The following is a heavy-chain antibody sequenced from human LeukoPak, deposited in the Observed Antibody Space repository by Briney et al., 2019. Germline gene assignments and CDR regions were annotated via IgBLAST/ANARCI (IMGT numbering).Heavy chain of an antibody. CDR2: ISPSGGGT. V-gene: IGHV1-46*01. CDR3: TRTYYYDSSGYYYGRDAFDI. D-gene: IGHD3-22*01. Sequence: ASVKVSCKASGYTFTTYYIHWVRQAPGQGLEWMGIISPSGGGTSYAQKFQGRVTMTRDTSTSTVYMELSSLRSEDTAVYYCTRTYYYDSSGYYYGRDAFDIWGQGTMVTVSS. CDR1: GYTFTTYY. J-gene: IGHJ3*02.